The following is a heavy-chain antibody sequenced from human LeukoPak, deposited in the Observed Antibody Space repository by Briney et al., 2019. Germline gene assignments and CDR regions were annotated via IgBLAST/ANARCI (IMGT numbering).Heavy chain of an antibody. CDR3: ARDYKYAFDN. CDR1: EFTFGDYS. Sequence: GGSLRLSCAASEFTFGDYSMNWVRQAPGKGLEWISYIGIDSGNTNYADSVKGRFTISGDKAKNSLYLQMNSLRVEDTAVYYCARDYKYAFDNWGQGTLVTVSS. V-gene: IGHV3-48*01. CDR2: IGIDSGNT. J-gene: IGHJ4*02. D-gene: IGHD5-24*01.